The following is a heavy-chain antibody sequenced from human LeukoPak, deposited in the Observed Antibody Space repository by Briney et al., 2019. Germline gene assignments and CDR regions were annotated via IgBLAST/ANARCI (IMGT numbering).Heavy chain of an antibody. CDR3: ARAQKYSYDAFDI. CDR2: ISSGSGTI. CDR1: GFTFSSYS. V-gene: IGHV3-48*04. D-gene: IGHD4-11*01. Sequence: GGSLRLSCAASGFTFSSYSMNWVRQAPGKGLEYVSYISSGSGTIYYADSVKGRFTISRVNAKNSLYLQMHSLSAEDTAVYYCARAQKYSYDAFDIWGQGTMVTVSS. J-gene: IGHJ3*02.